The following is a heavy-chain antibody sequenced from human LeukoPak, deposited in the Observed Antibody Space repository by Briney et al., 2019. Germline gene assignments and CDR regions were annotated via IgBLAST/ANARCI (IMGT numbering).Heavy chain of an antibody. D-gene: IGHD3-3*01. CDR1: GGSISSSSYY. J-gene: IGHJ5*02. CDR3: AREATLRRYYDFWSGYPNWFDP. CDR2: IYYSGST. V-gene: IGHV4-39*07. Sequence: SSETLSLTCTVSGGSISSSSYYWGWIRQPPGKGLEWIGSIYYSGSTYYNPSLKSRVTISVDTSKNQFSLKLSSVTAADTAVYYCAREATLRRYYDFWSGYPNWFDPWGQGTLVTVSS.